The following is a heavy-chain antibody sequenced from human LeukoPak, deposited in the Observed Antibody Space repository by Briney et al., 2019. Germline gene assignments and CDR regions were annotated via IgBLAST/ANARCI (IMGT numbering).Heavy chain of an antibody. D-gene: IGHD3-3*01. CDR1: GFTFSNYA. CDR2: ISASGGST. Sequence: PGGSLTLSCAASGFTFSNYAMIWVRQAPGRGLEWVSTISASGGSTYYADSLKGRFTISRDNSKNTLDLLMNSLRAEDTAVYSCAKLFNCDFWSGKNRFDPWGQGTLVTVSS. J-gene: IGHJ5*02. V-gene: IGHV3-23*01. CDR3: AKLFNCDFWSGKNRFDP.